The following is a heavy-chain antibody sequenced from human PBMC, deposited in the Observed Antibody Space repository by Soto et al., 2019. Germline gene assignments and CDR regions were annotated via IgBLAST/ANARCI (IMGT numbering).Heavy chain of an antibody. J-gene: IGHJ4*02. Sequence: QLQLQESGPGLVKPSETLSLTCTVSGDSISSSSYYWGWIRQPPGKGREWIGSIYYSGSTYYNPSLKSRVTISVDTSTNQFSLKLSSVTAADTAVYYCARQEGCSGGSCYARFDYWGQGTLVTVSS. CDR2: IYYSGST. CDR3: ARQEGCSGGSCYARFDY. CDR1: GDSISSSSYY. V-gene: IGHV4-39*01. D-gene: IGHD2-15*01.